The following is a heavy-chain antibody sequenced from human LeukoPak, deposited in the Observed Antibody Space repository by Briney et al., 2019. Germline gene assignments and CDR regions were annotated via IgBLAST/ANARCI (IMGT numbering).Heavy chain of an antibody. V-gene: IGHV4-59*01. J-gene: IGHJ4*02. Sequence: SESLSLTCTDSGGSISSYYWSWIRQPPGKGLEWIGYIYYSGSTNYNPSLKSRVTISVDTSKNQFSLKLSSVTAADTAVYYCARVGTYGSGSYLSWLDYWGQGTLVTVSS. CDR3: ARVGTYGSGSYLSWLDY. CDR1: GGSISSYY. D-gene: IGHD3-10*01. CDR2: IYYSGST.